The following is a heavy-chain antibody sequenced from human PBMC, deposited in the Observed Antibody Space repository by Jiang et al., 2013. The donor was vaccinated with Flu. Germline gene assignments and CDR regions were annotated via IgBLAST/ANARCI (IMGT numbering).Heavy chain of an antibody. CDR3: ARAGDSGTFPFYYYGMDV. J-gene: IGHJ6*02. CDR1: GGSISNYY. V-gene: IGHV4-59*01. Sequence: GPGLVKPSETLSLTCTVSGGSISNYYWSWIRQPPGKGLEWIGYMYYSGSTKYSPSLKSRVTISVDTSKNQLSLKLSSVTAADTAVYFCARAGDSGTFPFYYYGMDVWGQGTTVTVSS. CDR2: MYYSGST. D-gene: IGHD3-10*01.